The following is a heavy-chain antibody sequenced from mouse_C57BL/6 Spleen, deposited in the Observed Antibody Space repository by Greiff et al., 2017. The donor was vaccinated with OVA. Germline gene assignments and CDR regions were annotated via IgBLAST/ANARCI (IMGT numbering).Heavy chain of an antibody. J-gene: IGHJ4*01. CDR2: ISDGGSYT. CDR1: GFTFSSYA. D-gene: IGHD1-1*01. CDR3: AREREYYGSSYNAMDY. V-gene: IGHV5-4*01. Sequence: EVHLVESGGGLVKPGGSLKLSCAASGFTFSSYAMSWVRQTPAKRLEWVAPISDGGSYTSYPANVKGRFTISRDNAKNNLYLQMSQLKSEDTAMYYCAREREYYGSSYNAMDYWGQGTAVTVSS.